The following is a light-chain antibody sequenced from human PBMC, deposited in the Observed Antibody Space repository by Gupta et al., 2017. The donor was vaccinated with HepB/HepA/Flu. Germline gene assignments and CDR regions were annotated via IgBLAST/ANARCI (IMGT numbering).Light chain of an antibody. J-gene: IGLJ2*01. CDR3: AAWDDSLSGVV. V-gene: IGLV1-47*01. CDR1: NSNIESNS. CDR2: RND. Sequence: QSVLTQPPSASGNPGQRVTISCSGSNSNIESNSVSWYHQLPGTAPNLLIYRNDQRPSGVPDRFSGSKSGTSASLAISGLRAEDEADYYCAAWDDSLSGVVFGGGTKLTVL.